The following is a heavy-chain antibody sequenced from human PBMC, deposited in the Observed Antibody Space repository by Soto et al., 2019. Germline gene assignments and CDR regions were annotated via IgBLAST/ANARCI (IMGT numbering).Heavy chain of an antibody. Sequence: GGSLRLSCAASGFTFSNYAMTWVRQAPGKRLEWVSTIPSTTTNTYYADSVKGRFTISRDNSKNTLFLQMNSLGVEDTAVYYCAKEEVAGGRETFVYWGRGVLVTVSS. D-gene: IGHD3-16*01. CDR3: AKEEVAGGRETFVY. V-gene: IGHV3-23*01. CDR1: GFTFSNYA. CDR2: IPSTTTNT. J-gene: IGHJ4*02.